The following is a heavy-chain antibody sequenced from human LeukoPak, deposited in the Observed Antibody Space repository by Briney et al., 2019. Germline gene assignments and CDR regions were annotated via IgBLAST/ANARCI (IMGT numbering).Heavy chain of an antibody. J-gene: IGHJ6*03. CDR1: GFTFGSYS. CDR3: ARELRPYWYMDV. CDR2: ISSSSSAI. V-gene: IGHV3-48*01. D-gene: IGHD2-8*02. Sequence: GGSLRLSWAASGFTFGSYSMNWVRQAPGKGLEWVSYISSSSSAIYYADSVKGRFTISRDNAKNSLYLQMNSLRAEDTAVYYCARELRPYWYMDVWGKGTTVTVSS.